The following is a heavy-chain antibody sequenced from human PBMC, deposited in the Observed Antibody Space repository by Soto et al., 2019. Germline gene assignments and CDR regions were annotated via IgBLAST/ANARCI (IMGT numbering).Heavy chain of an antibody. V-gene: IGHV1-69*06. CDR1: GGTVSSYA. CDR2: IIPIFGTA. CDR3: ATRPRWYDSSGYSGSDDAFDI. Sequence: SVKVSCKASGGTVSSYAISWVRQAPGQGLEWMGGIIPIFGTANYAQKFQGRVTITADKSTSTAYMELSSLRSEDTAVYYCATRPRWYDSSGYSGSDDAFDIWGQGTMVTVSS. D-gene: IGHD3-22*01. J-gene: IGHJ3*02.